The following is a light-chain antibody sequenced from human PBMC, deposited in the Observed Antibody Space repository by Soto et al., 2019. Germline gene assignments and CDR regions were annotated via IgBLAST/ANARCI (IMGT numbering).Light chain of an antibody. CDR2: GAS. CDR3: QHYNSYSEA. V-gene: IGKV1-13*02. CDR1: QDISSS. J-gene: IGKJ1*01. Sequence: AIQLTQSPSSLSASVGDRVTITCRASQDISSSLAWYQQKAGKAPKLLIYGASILQSGVPSGFSGSGFGTEFTLTISSLQPDDFATYYCQHYNSYSEAFGQGTKVDIK.